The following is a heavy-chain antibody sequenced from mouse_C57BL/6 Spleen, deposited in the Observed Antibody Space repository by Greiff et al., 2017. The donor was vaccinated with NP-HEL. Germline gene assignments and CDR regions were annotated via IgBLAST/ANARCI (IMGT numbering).Heavy chain of an antibody. CDR3: ARRYYEYFDY. CDR2: IHPSSGST. D-gene: IGHD2-4*01. Sequence: QVQLQQPGAELVKPGASVKLSCKASGYTFTSYWMHWVKQRPGQGLEWIGMIHPSSGSTNYNEKFKSKATLTVDKSSSTAYMQLSSLTSEDSAVYYCARRYYEYFDYWGQGTTLTVSS. V-gene: IGHV1-64*01. J-gene: IGHJ2*01. CDR1: GYTFTSYW.